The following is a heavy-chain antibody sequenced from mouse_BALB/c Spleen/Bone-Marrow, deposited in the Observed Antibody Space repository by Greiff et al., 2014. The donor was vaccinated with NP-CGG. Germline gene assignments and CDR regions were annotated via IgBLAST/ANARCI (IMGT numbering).Heavy chain of an antibody. J-gene: IGHJ2*01. V-gene: IGHV14-3*02. D-gene: IGHD1-1*01. CDR1: GFNIKDTY. CDR2: IDPANGNS. Sequence: EVQLQQSGAELVKPGASVKSSCTASGFNIKDTYMHWVKQRPEQGLEWIGRIDPANGNSKYDPKFQGKATITADTSSNTAYLQLSSLTSEDTAVYYSARYYYGSSYFDYWGQGTTLTVSS. CDR3: ARYYYGSSYFDY.